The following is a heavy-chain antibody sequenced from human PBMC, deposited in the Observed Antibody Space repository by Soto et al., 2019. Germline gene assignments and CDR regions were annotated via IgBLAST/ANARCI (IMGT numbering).Heavy chain of an antibody. V-gene: IGHV4-30-2*06. CDR2: MYPSGST. CDR3: ARVGGTPYNWFDP. D-gene: IGHD1-1*01. J-gene: IGHJ5*02. Sequence: SETLSLTCAVSGASIFSGDYLWSWVRQSPGKGLEWIAYMYPSGSTYYNPSLQSRVTISVDRSKNQLSLELTSVTAADTAVYYCARVGGTPYNWFDPWGQGTLVTVSS. CDR1: GASIFSGDYL.